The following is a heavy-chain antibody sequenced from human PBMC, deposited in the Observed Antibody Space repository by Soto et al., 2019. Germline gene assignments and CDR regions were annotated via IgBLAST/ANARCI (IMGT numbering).Heavy chain of an antibody. D-gene: IGHD2-21*02. CDR3: VQTRCGGDCLQSYSSHSYYGLDV. CDR1: GLSLSTIGEG. CDR2: VYWDDDK. J-gene: IGHJ6*02. Sequence: QITLNESGPTLVKPTQTLTLTCTFSGLSLSTIGEGVGWIRQPPGKALEWLALVYWDDDKRYSPSLKSRLTITKDTSVNQVVLTMTNMGPVDTATYYCVQTRCGGDCLQSYSSHSYYGLDVWGQGTTVTVSS. V-gene: IGHV2-5*02.